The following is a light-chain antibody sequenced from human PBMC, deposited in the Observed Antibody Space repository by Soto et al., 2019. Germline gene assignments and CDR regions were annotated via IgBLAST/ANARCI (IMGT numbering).Light chain of an antibody. CDR3: GAWESRGDVVV. J-gene: IGLJ2*01. CDR2: DDN. Sequence: QSVLAQPPSVSAAPGQTVTITCSGSSSNIGNNYVSWYQQFPGTAPKLLIYDDNKRPSGIPDRFSGSNTGTPAALDITGPQPGDEADYYCGAWESRGDVVVFGGGTKLTVL. CDR1: SSNIGNNY. V-gene: IGLV1-51*01.